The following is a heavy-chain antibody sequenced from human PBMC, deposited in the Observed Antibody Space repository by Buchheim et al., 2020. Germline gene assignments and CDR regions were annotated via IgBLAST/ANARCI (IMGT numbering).Heavy chain of an antibody. D-gene: IGHD3-22*01. CDR1: GFTVSATY. Sequence: EVQLVQSGGGLVQPGGSLRLSCAASGFTVSATYMNWVRQAPGKGLEWVSIIYPAGVTFYADSVKGRFTISRDNSENTLYLQMNSLRTEDTAVYYCGNSGFPNNFDYWGQGTL. CDR2: IYPAGVT. V-gene: IGHV3-66*02. J-gene: IGHJ4*02. CDR3: GNSGFPNNFDY.